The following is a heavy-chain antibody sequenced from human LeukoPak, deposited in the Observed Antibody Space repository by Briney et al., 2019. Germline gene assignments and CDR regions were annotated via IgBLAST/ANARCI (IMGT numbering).Heavy chain of an antibody. Sequence: GGSMRLSCGASGFTFSRTWMHWVRQAPGKGLVCVSRINSDGTSTVYADSVKGRFTISRDNAKNTVYLQMSGLRAEDTAIYYCATVQYALLPGYLNYMEVWGKGTTVTISS. D-gene: IGHD3-9*01. CDR2: INSDGTST. CDR3: ATVQYALLPGYLNYMEV. CDR1: GFTFSRTW. V-gene: IGHV3-74*01. J-gene: IGHJ6*03.